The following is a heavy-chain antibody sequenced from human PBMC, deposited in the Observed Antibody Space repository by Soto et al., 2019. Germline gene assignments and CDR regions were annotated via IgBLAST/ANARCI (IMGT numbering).Heavy chain of an antibody. D-gene: IGHD2-8*02. V-gene: IGHV4-4*02. CDR3: ARDRVLTGIYYYYGMDV. J-gene: IGHJ6*02. Sequence: SETLSLTCAVSGGSISRSNWWSWVRQPPGKGLEWIGEIYHSGSTNYNPSLKSRVTISVDKSKNQFSLKLSPVTAADTAVYYCARDRVLTGIYYYYGMDVWGQGTTVTVSS. CDR1: GGSISRSNW. CDR2: IYHSGST.